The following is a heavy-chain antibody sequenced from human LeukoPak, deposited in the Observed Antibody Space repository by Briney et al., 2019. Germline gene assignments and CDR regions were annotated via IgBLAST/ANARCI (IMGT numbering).Heavy chain of an antibody. CDR3: AKVDCSSVSCFRFFDS. CDR2: IGWSGGGA. Sequence: GGSLRLSCAASGFTFDDYAMHWVRQAPGKGLEWVSGIGWSGGGAVYSDSVKGRFTISRDNAKNSLYLQMDSLRPEDTALYYCAKVDCSSVSCFRFFDSWGQGSLVTVSS. J-gene: IGHJ4*02. CDR1: GFTFDDYA. D-gene: IGHD2-15*01. V-gene: IGHV3-9*01.